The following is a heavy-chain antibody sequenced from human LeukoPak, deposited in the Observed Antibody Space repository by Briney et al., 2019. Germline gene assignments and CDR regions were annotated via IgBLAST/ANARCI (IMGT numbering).Heavy chain of an antibody. D-gene: IGHD3-10*01. Sequence: TSETLSLTCTVSGGSISSSSYYWGWIRQPPGKGLEWIGSIYHSGSTYYNPSLKSRVTISVDTSKNQFSLKLSSVTAADTAVYYCARDSVPRSYYYGMDVWGQGTTVTVSS. J-gene: IGHJ6*02. CDR3: ARDSVPRSYYYGMDV. CDR1: GGSISSSSYY. CDR2: IYHSGST. V-gene: IGHV4-39*07.